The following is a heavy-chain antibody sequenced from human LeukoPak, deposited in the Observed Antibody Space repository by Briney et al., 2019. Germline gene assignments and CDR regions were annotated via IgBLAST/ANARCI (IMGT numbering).Heavy chain of an antibody. D-gene: IGHD3-10*01. V-gene: IGHV4-59*01. CDR3: AREVTGGDWFDP. CDR2: IFYSGTT. Sequence: SETLSLTCTVSGGSLSNYFWSWIRQPPRRGLEWIGYIFYSGTTNYNPSLKSRVTISVDTSKNQFSLKLSSVTAADTAVYYCAREVTGGDWFDPWGQGTLVTVSS. CDR1: GGSLSNYF. J-gene: IGHJ5*02.